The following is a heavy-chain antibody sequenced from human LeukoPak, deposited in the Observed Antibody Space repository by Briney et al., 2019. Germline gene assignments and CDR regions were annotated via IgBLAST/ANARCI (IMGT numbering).Heavy chain of an antibody. J-gene: IGHJ4*02. V-gene: IGHV3-23*01. CDR3: AKDFVGTGNFRGGDY. CDR2: ISDSGAGT. Sequence: GGSLRLSCAASGFTFSNYGMSWVRQAPGEGLEWVSAISDSGAGTYYADSVKGRFTISRDNSKNTLYLQMNSLRAEDTAVYYCAKDFVGTGNFRGGDYWGQGTLVTVSS. D-gene: IGHD1-1*01. CDR1: GFTFSNYG.